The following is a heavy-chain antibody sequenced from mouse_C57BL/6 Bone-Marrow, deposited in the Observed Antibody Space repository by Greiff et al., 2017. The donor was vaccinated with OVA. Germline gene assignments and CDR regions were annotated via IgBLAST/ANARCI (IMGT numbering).Heavy chain of an antibody. CDR1: GFTFSDFY. CDR3: ARDAPYAMDD. CDR2: SRNKANDYTT. J-gene: IGHJ4*01. Sequence: EVQGVESGGGLVQSGRSLRLSCATSGFTFSDFYMEWVRQAPGKGLEWIAASRNKANDYTTEYSASVKGRFIVSRDTSQSILYLQMNALRAEDTAMYYCARDAPYAMDDWGQGTSVTVSS. V-gene: IGHV7-1*01.